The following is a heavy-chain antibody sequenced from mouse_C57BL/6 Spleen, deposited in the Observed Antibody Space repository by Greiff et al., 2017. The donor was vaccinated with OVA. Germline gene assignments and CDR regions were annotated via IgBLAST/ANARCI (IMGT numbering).Heavy chain of an antibody. Sequence: VQLKESGPGLVKPSQSLSLTCSVTGYSITSGYYWNWIRQFPGNKLEWMGYISYDGSNNYNPSLKNLISITRDTSKNQFFLKLNSVTTEDTATYYCARGGGRGWYFDVWGTGTTVTVSS. CDR2: ISYDGSN. V-gene: IGHV3-6*01. D-gene: IGHD1-1*01. J-gene: IGHJ1*03. CDR3: ARGGGRGWYFDV. CDR1: GYSITSGYY.